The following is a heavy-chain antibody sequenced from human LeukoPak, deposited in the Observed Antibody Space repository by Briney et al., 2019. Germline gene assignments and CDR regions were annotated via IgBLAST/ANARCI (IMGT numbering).Heavy chain of an antibody. D-gene: IGHD4-23*01. CDR3: AREDGGAFDI. CDR2: ISYDGSNK. CDR1: GFSFRTYG. V-gene: IGHV3-30*03. Sequence: QAGGSLRLSCAASGFSFRTYGMHWVRQAPGKGLEWVAVISYDGSNKYYADSVKGRFTISRDNSKNTLYLQMNSLRAEDTAVYYCAREDGGAFDIWGQGTMVTVSS. J-gene: IGHJ3*02.